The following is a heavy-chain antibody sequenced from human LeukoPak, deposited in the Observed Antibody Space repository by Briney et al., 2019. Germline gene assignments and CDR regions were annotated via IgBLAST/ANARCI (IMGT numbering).Heavy chain of an antibody. CDR2: IYYSGST. CDR1: GGSISSHY. J-gene: IGHJ5*02. V-gene: IGHV4-59*11. CDR3: ARRWSGSGSYFRIDNWFDP. Sequence: SETLSLTCTVSGGSISSHYWSWIRQPPGKGLEWIGYIYYSGSTNYNPSLKSRVTISVDTSKNQFSLKLSSVTAADTAVYYCARRWSGSGSYFRIDNWFDPWGQGTLVTVSS. D-gene: IGHD3-10*01.